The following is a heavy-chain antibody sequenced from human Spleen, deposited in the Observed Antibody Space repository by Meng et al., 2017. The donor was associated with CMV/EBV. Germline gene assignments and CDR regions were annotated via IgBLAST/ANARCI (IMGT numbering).Heavy chain of an antibody. CDR3: AKDLLLFGGANAYFDS. Sequence: GGSLRLSCAASGFTVSSNYMSWVRQAPGKGLEWVSVIYSGGSTYYADSVKGRFTISRDNSKNTLYLQMNSLRPEETAVYYCAKDLLLFGGANAYFDSWGQGMLVTVSS. CDR2: IYSGGST. D-gene: IGHD3-16*01. CDR1: GFTVSSNY. V-gene: IGHV3-53*05. J-gene: IGHJ4*02.